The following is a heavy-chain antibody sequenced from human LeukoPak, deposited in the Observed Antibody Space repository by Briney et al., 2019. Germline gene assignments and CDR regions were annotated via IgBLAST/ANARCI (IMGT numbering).Heavy chain of an antibody. J-gene: IGHJ4*02. Sequence: GGSLRLSCAASGFTFSSYSMNWVRQSPGKGLEWVTYIRRSSSTIYYADSVKGRFTISRDNAKNSLYLLMNSLRAEDTAVYYCAREVSWDWDFDYGDPFDYWGQGTLVTVSS. CDR2: IRRSSSTI. CDR1: GFTFSSYS. CDR3: AREVSWDWDFDYGDPFDY. D-gene: IGHD4-17*01. V-gene: IGHV3-48*01.